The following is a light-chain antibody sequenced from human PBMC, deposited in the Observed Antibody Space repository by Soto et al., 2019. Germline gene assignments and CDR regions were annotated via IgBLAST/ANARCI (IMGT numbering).Light chain of an antibody. CDR2: GAS. Sequence: EIVRTQAPATLSVAPGERAIVSCRASKSVSNNLAWYQQKPGQAPRLLIYGASTRATGIPARFSGSGSGTEFTLSISSLQSEDSAIYYCQQYNNWPPLNFGGGTKVDIK. V-gene: IGKV3-15*01. J-gene: IGKJ4*01. CDR3: QQYNNWPPLN. CDR1: KSVSNN.